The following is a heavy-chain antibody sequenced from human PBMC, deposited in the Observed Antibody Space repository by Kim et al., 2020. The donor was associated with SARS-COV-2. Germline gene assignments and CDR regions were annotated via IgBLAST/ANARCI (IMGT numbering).Heavy chain of an antibody. CDR2: ISYDGSNK. D-gene: IGHD3-10*01. CDR3: ARDGSGSYYTWGPMDV. V-gene: IGHV3-30*04. Sequence: GGSLRLSCAASGFTFSSYAMHWVRQAPGKGLECVAVISYDGSNKYYADSVKGRFTISRDNSKNTLYLQMNSLRAEDTAVYYCARDGSGSYYTWGPMDVWG. CDR1: GFTFSSYA. J-gene: IGHJ6*01.